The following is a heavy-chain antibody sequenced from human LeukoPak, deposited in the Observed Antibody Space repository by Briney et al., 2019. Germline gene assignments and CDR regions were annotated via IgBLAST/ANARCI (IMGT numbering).Heavy chain of an antibody. CDR2: INHSGST. V-gene: IGHV4-39*07. CDR3: AREGSSWSY. CDR1: GGSISSSSYY. Sequence: ETSETLSLTCTVSGGSISSSSYYWSWIRQPPGKGLEWIGEINHSGSTNYNPSLKSRVTISVDTSKNQFSLKLSSVTAADTAVYYCAREGSSWSYWGQGTLVTVSS. D-gene: IGHD6-13*01. J-gene: IGHJ4*02.